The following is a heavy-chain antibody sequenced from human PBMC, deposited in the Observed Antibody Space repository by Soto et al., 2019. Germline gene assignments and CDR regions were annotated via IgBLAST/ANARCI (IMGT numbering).Heavy chain of an antibody. CDR2: INSDGSST. CDR1: VFTFSSYW. Sequence: EVQLVESGGGLVQPGGSLRLYCAASVFTFSSYWMHWVRQAPGKGLVWVSRINSDGSSTSYADSVKGRFTISRDNAKNTLYLQMNSLRAEDTAVYYCVRTSLVVAAATREDYWGQGTLVTVSS. CDR3: VRTSLVVAAATREDY. V-gene: IGHV3-74*01. J-gene: IGHJ4*02. D-gene: IGHD2-15*01.